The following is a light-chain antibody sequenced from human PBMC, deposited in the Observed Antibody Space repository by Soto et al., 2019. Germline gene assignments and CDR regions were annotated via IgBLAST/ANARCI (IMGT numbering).Light chain of an antibody. V-gene: IGLV4-69*01. Sequence: QPVLTQSPSASASLGASVKLTCTLSSGQNTYAIAWYQQQSEKGPRYLMKVDSDGSFRKGDGIPDRFSGSSSGAERYLTISSLQSEDEADYYCQTWGPGIWVFGGGTQLTVL. CDR2: VDSDGSF. CDR3: QTWGPGIWV. CDR1: SGQNTYA. J-gene: IGLJ3*02.